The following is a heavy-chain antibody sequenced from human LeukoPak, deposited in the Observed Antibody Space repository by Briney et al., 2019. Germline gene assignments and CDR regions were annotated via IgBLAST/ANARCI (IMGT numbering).Heavy chain of an antibody. V-gene: IGHV1-69*04. CDR2: IIPILGIA. Sequence: GASVKVSCKASGGTFSSYAISWVRQAPGQGLEWMGRIIPILGIANYTQKFQGRVTITADKSTSTAYMELSSLRSEDTAVYYCARSPRYCSGGSCYSRWNWFDPWGQGTLVTVSS. CDR3: ARSPRYCSGGSCYSRWNWFDP. D-gene: IGHD2-15*01. CDR1: GGTFSSYA. J-gene: IGHJ5*02.